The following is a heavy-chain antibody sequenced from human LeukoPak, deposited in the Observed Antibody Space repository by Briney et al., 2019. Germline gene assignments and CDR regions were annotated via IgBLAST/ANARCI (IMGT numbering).Heavy chain of an antibody. Sequence: SETLSLTCSVSGGSISSYYWSWIRQPPEKGLEWIGYIYYTGATNYNPSLESRVTISIDPSKRHSSLDLRSVTAADTAVYYCARDRRESSKANDAFDIWGQGTMVTVSS. D-gene: IGHD4-11*01. J-gene: IGHJ3*02. CDR1: GGSISSYY. CDR2: IYYTGAT. CDR3: ARDRRESSKANDAFDI. V-gene: IGHV4-59*01.